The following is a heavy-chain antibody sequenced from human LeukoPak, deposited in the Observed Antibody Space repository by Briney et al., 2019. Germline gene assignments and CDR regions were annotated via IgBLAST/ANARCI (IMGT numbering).Heavy chain of an antibody. D-gene: IGHD6-13*01. CDR1: CGSISSYY. Sequence: SETLSLTCTFSCGSISSYYWSWIRQPPGKGLEWIGYIYYSGSTNYNPSLKSRVTILVDTSKNQFSLKLSSVTAADTAVYYCARVTGYSSSYWFDPWGQGTLVTVSS. CDR3: ARVTGYSSSYWFDP. CDR2: IYYSGST. J-gene: IGHJ5*02. V-gene: IGHV4-59*12.